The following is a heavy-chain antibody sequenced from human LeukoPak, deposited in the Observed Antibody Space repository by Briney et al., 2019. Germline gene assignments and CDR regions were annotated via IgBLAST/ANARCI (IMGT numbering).Heavy chain of an antibody. D-gene: IGHD6-19*01. J-gene: IGHJ6*03. CDR1: GFTFSSYG. V-gene: IGHV3-30*18. Sequence: GGSLRLSCAASGFTFSSYGMHWVRQAPGKGLEWVAVISYGGSNKYYADSVKGRFTISRDNSKNTLYLQMNSLRAEDTAVYYCAKAGAVAGTPHYMDVWGKGTTVTVSS. CDR2: ISYGGSNK. CDR3: AKAGAVAGTPHYMDV.